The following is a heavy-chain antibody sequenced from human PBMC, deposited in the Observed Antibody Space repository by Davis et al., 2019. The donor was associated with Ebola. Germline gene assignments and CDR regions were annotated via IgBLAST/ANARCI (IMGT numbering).Heavy chain of an antibody. CDR3: ARDRGWKQKNYYYYYGMDV. V-gene: IGHV1-69*04. CDR2: IIPILGIA. D-gene: IGHD1-1*01. J-gene: IGHJ6*02. Sequence: SVKVSCKASGGTFSSYAISWVRQAPGQGLEWMGRIIPILGIANYAQKFQGRVTITADKSTSTAYMELSSLRSEDTAVYYCARDRGWKQKNYYYYYGMDVWGQGTTVTVSS. CDR1: GGTFSSYA.